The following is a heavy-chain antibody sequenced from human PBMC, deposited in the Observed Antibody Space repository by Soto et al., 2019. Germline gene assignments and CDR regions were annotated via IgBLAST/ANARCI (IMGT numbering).Heavy chain of an antibody. Sequence: PGGSLRLSYAASGFTFSSYGMHWVRQAPGKGLEWVAVISYDGSNKYYADSVKGRFTISRDNSKNTLYLQMNSLRAEDTAVYYCAKETAYDILTGYWDYWGQGTLVTVSS. V-gene: IGHV3-30*18. J-gene: IGHJ4*02. CDR2: ISYDGSNK. CDR3: AKETAYDILTGYWDY. D-gene: IGHD3-9*01. CDR1: GFTFSSYG.